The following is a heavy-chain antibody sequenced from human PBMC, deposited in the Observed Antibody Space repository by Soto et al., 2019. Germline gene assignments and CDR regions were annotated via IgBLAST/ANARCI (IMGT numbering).Heavy chain of an antibody. J-gene: IGHJ4*02. D-gene: IGHD1-26*01. CDR3: ARHSRRGPNDY. CDR2: IYYSGST. CDR1: GGSISRSSYY. V-gene: IGHV4-39*01. Sequence: QLQLQESGPGLVKPSETLSLTCTVSGGSISRSSYYWGWIRQPPGKGREWIGSIYYSGSTYYNPSLKSRGTISVDTSKNQFSLKLSSVTAADTAVYYCARHSRRGPNDYWGQGTLVTVSS.